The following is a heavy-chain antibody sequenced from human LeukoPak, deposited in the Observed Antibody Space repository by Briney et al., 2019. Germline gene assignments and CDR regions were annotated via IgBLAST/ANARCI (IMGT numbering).Heavy chain of an antibody. D-gene: IGHD6-13*01. V-gene: IGHV1-69*13. Sequence: SVKVSCKASGGTFSSYAISWVRQAPGQGLEWMGGIIPIFGTANYAQKFQGRVTITADESTSTAYMELSSLRSEDTAVYYCAREGQGSSWTFDYWGQGTLVTVSS. CDR1: GGTFSSYA. CDR2: IIPIFGTA. J-gene: IGHJ4*02. CDR3: AREGQGSSWTFDY.